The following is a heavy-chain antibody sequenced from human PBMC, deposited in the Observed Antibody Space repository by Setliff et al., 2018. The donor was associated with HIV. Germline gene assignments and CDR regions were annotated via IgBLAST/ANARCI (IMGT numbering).Heavy chain of an antibody. J-gene: IGHJ4*02. Sequence: ASVKVSCKASGYTFTSYDISWVRQAPGQGLEWMGWISAYNGNTNYAQKLQGRVTMTTDTSTSTAYMELRSLRSDDTAVYYCARVRERWLQLDYWGQGTLVTVSS. CDR1: GYTFTSYD. D-gene: IGHD5-12*01. CDR3: ARVRERWLQLDY. V-gene: IGHV1-18*01. CDR2: ISAYNGNT.